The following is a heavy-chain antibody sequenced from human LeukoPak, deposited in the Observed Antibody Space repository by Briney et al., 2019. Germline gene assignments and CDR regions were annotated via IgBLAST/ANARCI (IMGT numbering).Heavy chain of an antibody. Sequence: PGGSLRLSCAASGFTFSSYAMSWVRQAPGKGLEWVANINPAGSETYYVDPVKGRFSISRDNAKNLVYLQMNSLRAEDTAVYHCARFGYVAAVDVWGQGTPVTVSS. CDR2: INPAGSET. V-gene: IGHV3-7*01. D-gene: IGHD2-15*01. CDR1: GFTFSSYA. J-gene: IGHJ4*02. CDR3: ARFGYVAAVDV.